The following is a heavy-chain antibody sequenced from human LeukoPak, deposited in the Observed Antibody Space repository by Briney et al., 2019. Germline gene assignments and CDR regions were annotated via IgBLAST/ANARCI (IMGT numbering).Heavy chain of an antibody. Sequence: GGSLRLSCPAFGFTLSSYEMSWVRQAPGKGLEWVSYISSSGSTIYYADSVTGRFTTSRDNAKNSLYLQMNSLRAEDTAVYYCAKDLTWELLYYFDYWGQGTLVTVSS. D-gene: IGHD1-26*01. J-gene: IGHJ4*02. CDR3: AKDLTWELLYYFDY. CDR2: ISSSGSTI. V-gene: IGHV3-48*03. CDR1: GFTLSSYE.